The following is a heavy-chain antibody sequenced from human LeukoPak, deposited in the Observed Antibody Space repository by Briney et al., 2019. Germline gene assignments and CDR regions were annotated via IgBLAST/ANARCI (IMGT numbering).Heavy chain of an antibody. CDR3: ATGGEGATLLSYYYYYMDV. V-gene: IGHV3-23*01. D-gene: IGHD1-26*01. J-gene: IGHJ6*03. CDR1: ELTFITYG. CDR2: ISGSGGST. Sequence: PGGSLRLSSAASELTFITYGMTWVRQAPGKGLEWVSAISGSGGSTYYADSVKGRFTISRDNSKNTLYLQMNSLRAEDTAVYYCATGGEGATLLSYYYYYMDVWGKGTTVTISS.